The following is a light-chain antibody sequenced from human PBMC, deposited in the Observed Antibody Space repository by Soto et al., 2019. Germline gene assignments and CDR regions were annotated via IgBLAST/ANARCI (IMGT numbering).Light chain of an antibody. J-gene: IGKJ3*01. CDR3: QQFGDSLT. CDR1: QSVSSTY. Sequence: IVLTQSPGTLSLSPGEIATLSFRASQSVSSTYLVWYQQKPGQAPRLLIYGATSRASGIPDRFSGSGSGTDFTLTISRLEPEDFAVYYCQQFGDSLTFGPGTKVDIK. CDR2: GAT. V-gene: IGKV3-20*01.